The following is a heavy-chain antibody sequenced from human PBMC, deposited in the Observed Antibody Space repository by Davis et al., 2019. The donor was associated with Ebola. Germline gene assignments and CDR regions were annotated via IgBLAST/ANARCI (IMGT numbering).Heavy chain of an antibody. CDR3: ARVHGYSYGWRVGTQDAFDI. CDR1: GGTFSSYA. CDR2: MNPNSGNT. D-gene: IGHD5-18*01. Sequence: ASVKVSCKASGGTFSSYAISWVRQAPGQGLEWMGWMNPNSGNTGYAQKFQGRVTMTRNTSISTAYMELSSLRSEDTAVYYCARVHGYSYGWRVGTQDAFDIWGQGTMVTVSS. J-gene: IGHJ3*02. V-gene: IGHV1-8*02.